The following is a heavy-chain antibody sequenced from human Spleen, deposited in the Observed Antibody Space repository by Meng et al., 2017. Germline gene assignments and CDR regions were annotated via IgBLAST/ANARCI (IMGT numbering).Heavy chain of an antibody. CDR1: GFTFDDYA. Sequence: SLKISCAASGFTFDDYAMHWVRQPPGKGLEWVSGISWNSIKIGYADSVKGRFTISRDDAKNSLYLQMNSLRAEDMALYYCAKDTGAVADSVDYWGQGTLVTVSS. CDR2: ISWNSIKI. CDR3: AKDTGAVADSVDY. D-gene: IGHD6-19*01. V-gene: IGHV3-9*03. J-gene: IGHJ4*02.